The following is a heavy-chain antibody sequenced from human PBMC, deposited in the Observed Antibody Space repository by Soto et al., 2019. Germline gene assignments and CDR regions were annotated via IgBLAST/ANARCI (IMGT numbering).Heavy chain of an antibody. V-gene: IGHV1-69*13. Sequence: SVKVSCKASGVTFSSYAISWVRQAPGQGLEWMGGIIPIFGTANYAQKFQGRVTITADESTSTAYMELSSLRSEDTAVYYCARSIAAALNWFDPWGQGTLVTVSS. CDR1: GVTFSSYA. D-gene: IGHD6-13*01. CDR2: IIPIFGTA. J-gene: IGHJ5*02. CDR3: ARSIAAALNWFDP.